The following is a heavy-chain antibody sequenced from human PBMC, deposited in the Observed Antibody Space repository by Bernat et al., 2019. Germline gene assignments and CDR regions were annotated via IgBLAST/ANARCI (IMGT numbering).Heavy chain of an antibody. D-gene: IGHD4-17*01. CDR1: GYTFTTYY. CDR2: INSSGGST. Sequence: QVQLVQSGAEVKKPGASVKVSCKASGYTFTTYYMHWVRQAPGQGLEWMGIINSSGGSTSHAQKFQGRVTMTRDTYTSTVYMEVSSLRSDGTAVYYCARDRAEMAPIYGFGSWGQVTLVTVSS. J-gene: IGHJ4*02. CDR3: ARDRAEMAPIYGFGS. V-gene: IGHV1-46*03.